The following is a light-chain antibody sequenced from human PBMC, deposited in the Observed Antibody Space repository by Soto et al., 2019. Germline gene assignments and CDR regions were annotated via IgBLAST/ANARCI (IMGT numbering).Light chain of an antibody. CDR1: SSDIGGYNY. J-gene: IGLJ2*01. CDR2: DVT. V-gene: IGLV2-11*01. Sequence: QSALTQPRSVSGSPGQSVTISCTGTSSDIGGYNYVSWYQQHPGKVPKLMIYDVTKRPSGVPDRFSGSKSGNTASLTISGLQAEDEADYYCRSYGGSSTFVVFGGGTKLTVL. CDR3: RSYGGSSTFVV.